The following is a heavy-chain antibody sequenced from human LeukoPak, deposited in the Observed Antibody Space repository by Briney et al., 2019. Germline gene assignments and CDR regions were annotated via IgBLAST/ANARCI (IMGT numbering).Heavy chain of an antibody. CDR2: FDPEDGET. CDR3: AIASFGGRWLQSGRDGSDAFDI. CDR1: GYTLTELS. V-gene: IGHV1-24*01. D-gene: IGHD5-24*01. Sequence: ASVKVSCKVSGYTLTELSMHWVRQAPGKGLEWMGGFDPEDGETIYAQKFQGRVTMTEDTSTDTAYMELSGLRSEDTAVYYCAIASFGGRWLQSGRDGSDAFDIWGQGTMVTVSS. J-gene: IGHJ3*02.